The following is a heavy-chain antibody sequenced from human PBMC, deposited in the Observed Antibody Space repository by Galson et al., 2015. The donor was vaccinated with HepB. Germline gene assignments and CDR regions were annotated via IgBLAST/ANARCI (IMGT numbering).Heavy chain of an antibody. CDR1: GFTFSSYT. Sequence: SLRLSCAASGFTFSSYTMNWVRQAPGKGLEWVSSISSSSSYIYYADSVKGRFTISRDNAKNSLYLQMNSLRAEDTAVYYCARASAFRYSSGWSSPYYYYGMDVWGQGTTVTVSS. J-gene: IGHJ6*02. CDR3: ARASAFRYSSGWSSPYYYYGMDV. CDR2: ISSSSSYI. V-gene: IGHV3-21*01. D-gene: IGHD6-19*01.